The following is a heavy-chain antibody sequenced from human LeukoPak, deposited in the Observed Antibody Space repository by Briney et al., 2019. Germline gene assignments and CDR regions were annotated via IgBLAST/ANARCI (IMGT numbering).Heavy chain of an antibody. CDR3: AKARNGVVVTGFDY. CDR2: IYSGGST. D-gene: IGHD2-21*02. CDR1: GFTVSSNY. Sequence: PGGSLRLSCAASGFTVSSNYMSWVRQAPGKGLEWVSLIYSGGSTYYADSVKGRFTISRDNSKNTLYLQMNSLRAEDTAVYYCAKARNGVVVTGFDYWGQGTLVTVSS. J-gene: IGHJ4*02. V-gene: IGHV3-53*05.